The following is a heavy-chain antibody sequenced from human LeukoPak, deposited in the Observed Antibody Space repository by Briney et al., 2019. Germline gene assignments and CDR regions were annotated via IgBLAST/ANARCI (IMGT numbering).Heavy chain of an antibody. Sequence: SETLSLTCTVSGYSISSGYYWGWIRQPPGKGLEWIGSIYHSGSTNYNPSLKSRVTISVDTSKNQFSLKLSSVTAADTAVYYCASRITMIVVANHAFDIWGQGTMVTVSS. D-gene: IGHD3-22*01. CDR1: GYSISSGYY. CDR2: IYHSGST. CDR3: ASRITMIVVANHAFDI. V-gene: IGHV4-38-2*02. J-gene: IGHJ3*02.